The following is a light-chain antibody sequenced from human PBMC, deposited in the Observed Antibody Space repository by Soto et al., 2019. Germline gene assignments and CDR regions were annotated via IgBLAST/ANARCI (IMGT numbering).Light chain of an antibody. Sequence: IGLTQSPGTLSLSPGERATLSCRASQSVSSSYLAWYQQKPGQPPRLLVYGASTRATGIPGRFSGSGSGTEFTLTISSLQSEDFAVYYCQHYYNWPRTFGQGTKVDIK. V-gene: IGKV3-15*01. CDR3: QHYYNWPRT. CDR1: QSVSSSY. CDR2: GAS. J-gene: IGKJ1*01.